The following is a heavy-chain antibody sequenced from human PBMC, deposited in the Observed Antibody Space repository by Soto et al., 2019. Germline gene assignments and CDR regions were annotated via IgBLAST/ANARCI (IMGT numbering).Heavy chain of an antibody. D-gene: IGHD2-15*01. J-gene: IGHJ3*02. CDR3: AKDHVVVVAATPDAFDI. CDR2: IRKDGSKT. Sequence: PGGSLRLSCAASGFTFSSDWMTWVRQAPGKGLEWVANIRKDGSKTSYLDSVRGRFTISRDNSKNTLYLQMNSLRAEDTAVYYCAKDHVVVVAATPDAFDIWGRGTMVTVSS. CDR1: GFTFSSDW. V-gene: IGHV3-7*05.